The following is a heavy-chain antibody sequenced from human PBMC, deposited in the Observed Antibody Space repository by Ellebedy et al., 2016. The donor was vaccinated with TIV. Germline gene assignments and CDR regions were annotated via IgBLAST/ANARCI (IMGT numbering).Heavy chain of an antibody. J-gene: IGHJ6*02. CDR2: IIPIFGTA. Sequence: AASVKVSCKASGVIFNSYAVSWARQAPGQGLEWMGGIIPIFGTAKYAQKFQGRVTITADESTSTAYMELSSLRSEDTAVYYCARGVAAAGTHPGYYYGMDVWGQGTTVIVSS. V-gene: IGHV1-69*13. CDR1: GVIFNSYA. CDR3: ARGVAAAGTHPGYYYGMDV. D-gene: IGHD6-13*01.